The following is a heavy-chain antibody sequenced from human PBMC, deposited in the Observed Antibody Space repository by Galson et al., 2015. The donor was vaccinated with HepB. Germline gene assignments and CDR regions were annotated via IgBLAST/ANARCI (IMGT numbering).Heavy chain of an antibody. J-gene: IGHJ6*02. CDR2: INPGDSDT. CDR3: ARHGLDNYYNGVDV. CDR1: GYTFTNHW. V-gene: IGHV5-51*01. Sequence: QSGAEVKKPGESLKISCKGSGYTFTNHWIAWVRQMPGKGLEWMGIINPGDSDTKYSPSFRGQVTISADKSISTAYLQWSGLKASDTAMYYCARHGLDNYYNGVDVWGQGTTVTVSS. D-gene: IGHD6-19*01.